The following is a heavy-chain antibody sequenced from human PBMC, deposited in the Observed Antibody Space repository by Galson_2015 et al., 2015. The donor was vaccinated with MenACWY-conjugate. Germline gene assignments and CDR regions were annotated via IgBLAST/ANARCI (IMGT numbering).Heavy chain of an antibody. CDR3: ATDPDGDLDFDC. D-gene: IGHD4-17*01. CDR1: GLTFSHYG. CDR2: INSDSSNL. Sequence: SLRLSCAVSGLTFSHYGVTWVRQAPGKGLDWVSHINSDSSNLLYADSAKGRFTVSRDNAKKSVYLHMNSLGEDDTAMYYCATDPDGDLDFDCWGQGTLVTVSS. V-gene: IGHV3-48*02. J-gene: IGHJ4*02.